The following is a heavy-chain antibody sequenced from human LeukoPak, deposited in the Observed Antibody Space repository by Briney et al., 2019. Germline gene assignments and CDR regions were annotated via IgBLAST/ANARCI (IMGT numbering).Heavy chain of an antibody. CDR1: GGTFSSYA. Sequence: GASVKVSCKASGGTFSSYAISWVRQAPGQGLEWMGGIIPIFGTANYAQKFQGRVTITADKSTSTAYMELSSLRSEDTAVYYCARVQLSDYYYYMDVWGKGTTVTVSS. D-gene: IGHD5-18*01. CDR3: ARVQLSDYYYYMDV. CDR2: IIPIFGTA. V-gene: IGHV1-69*06. J-gene: IGHJ6*03.